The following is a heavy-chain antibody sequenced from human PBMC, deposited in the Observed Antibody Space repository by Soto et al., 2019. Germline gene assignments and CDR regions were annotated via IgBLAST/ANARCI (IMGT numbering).Heavy chain of an antibody. CDR3: AKSYGDYPYYYAMYV. CDR1: GFTFSAYA. V-gene: IGHV3-23*01. J-gene: IGHJ6*02. CDR2: ISGSGSST. D-gene: IGHD4-17*01. Sequence: EVQLLESGGGLVQPGGSLRLSCAPSGFTFSAYAMTWVRQAPRNGLEWVSAISGSGSSTYYADSVQGRFTISRDNSTNTLYLQMNSLRAEDTAVFYCAKSYGDYPYYYAMYVWGQGTTVTVSS.